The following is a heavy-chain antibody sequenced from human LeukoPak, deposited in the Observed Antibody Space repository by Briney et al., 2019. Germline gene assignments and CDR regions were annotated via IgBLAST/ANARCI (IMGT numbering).Heavy chain of an antibody. V-gene: IGHV1-2*02. J-gene: IGHJ4*02. D-gene: IGHD3-16*02. Sequence: ASVRVSCKASGYSFSDYYMHWVRQAPGQGLEWMGWINPYSVVTDYAQKFQGRVTMTRDRSINTVYMELSSLRSDDTAVYYCARFDTFGGIIVNYFDYWGQGTLVTVSS. CDR2: INPYSVVT. CDR3: ARFDTFGGIIVNYFDY. CDR1: GYSFSDYY.